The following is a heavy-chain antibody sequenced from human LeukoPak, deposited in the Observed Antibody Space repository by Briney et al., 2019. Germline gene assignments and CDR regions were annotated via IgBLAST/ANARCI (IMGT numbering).Heavy chain of an antibody. CDR2: INPNSGGT. CDR3: ARDSYCSSTSCFTF. Sequence: ASVKVSCKASGYTFTGYYMHWVRQPPGQGLEWMGRINPNSGGTNYAQKFQGRVTMTRDTAISTAYMELSRLRSDDTAVYYCARDSYCSSTSCFTFWGQGTLVTVCS. V-gene: IGHV1-2*06. J-gene: IGHJ4*02. CDR1: GYTFTGYY. D-gene: IGHD2-2*01.